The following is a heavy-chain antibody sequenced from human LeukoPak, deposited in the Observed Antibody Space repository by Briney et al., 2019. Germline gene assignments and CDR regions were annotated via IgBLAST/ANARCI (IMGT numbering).Heavy chain of an antibody. CDR3: ARDATDYGDYEGDY. J-gene: IGHJ4*02. CDR2: IRYDGSNK. D-gene: IGHD4-17*01. V-gene: IGHV3-30*02. CDR1: GFTLSSYG. Sequence: GGSLRLSCAASGFTLSSYGMHWVRQAPGKGLEWVAFIRYDGSNKYYADSVKGRFSISRDNSKNTLYLQMNSLRAEDTAVYYCARDATDYGDYEGDYWGQGTLVTVSS.